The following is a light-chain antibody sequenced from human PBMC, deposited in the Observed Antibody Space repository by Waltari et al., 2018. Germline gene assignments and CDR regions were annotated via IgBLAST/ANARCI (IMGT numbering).Light chain of an antibody. J-gene: IGKJ4*01. CDR3: QQYGSSPPP. Sequence: IAFTQSPGTLSLSPGTRVPLSRRASQSVSSSYLAWYQRKPSQAPRLLIYSASSRATGIPDRFSGRGSGTDFTLTISRLEPEDFAVYYCQQYGSSPPPFGGGTKVEIK. V-gene: IGKV3-20*01. CDR2: SAS. CDR1: QSVSSSY.